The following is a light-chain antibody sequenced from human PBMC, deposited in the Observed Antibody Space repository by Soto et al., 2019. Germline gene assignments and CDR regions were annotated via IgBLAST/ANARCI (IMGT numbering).Light chain of an antibody. J-gene: IGKJ1*01. CDR3: QQYGSSPRT. CDR1: QSVSSSY. V-gene: IGKV3-20*01. CDR2: GAS. Sequence: EIVLTQSPGTLSLSPGERTTLSCRASQSVSSSYLAWYQQKPGQAPRLLIYGASNRATGIPDRFSGSGSGTDFTLTISRLEPEDFAVYYCQQYGSSPRTFGPGTKVEIK.